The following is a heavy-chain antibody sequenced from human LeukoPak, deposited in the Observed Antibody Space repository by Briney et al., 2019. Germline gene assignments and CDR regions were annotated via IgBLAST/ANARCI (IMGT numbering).Heavy chain of an antibody. Sequence: PSETLSLTCTVSGGSISSGDYYWSWIRQPPGKGLEWIGYIYYSGSTYYNPSLKSRVTISVDTSKNQFSLKLSSVTAADTAVYYCARAVRRYYDSSGYSGFDYWGQGPLVTVSS. CDR2: IYYSGST. D-gene: IGHD3-22*01. CDR3: ARAVRRYYDSSGYSGFDY. J-gene: IGHJ4*02. CDR1: GGSISSGDYY. V-gene: IGHV4-31*03.